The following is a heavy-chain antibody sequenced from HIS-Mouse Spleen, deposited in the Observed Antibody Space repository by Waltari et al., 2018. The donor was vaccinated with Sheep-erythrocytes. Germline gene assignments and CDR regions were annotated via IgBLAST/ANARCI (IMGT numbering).Heavy chain of an antibody. CDR1: GFTFSSYS. Sequence: EVQLVESGGGLVKPGGSLRLSCAASGFTFSSYSMNWVRQAPGKGLGWVSSISSSSSYKYYADSVKGRFTISRDNAKNSRYLQMNSLRAEDTAVYYCARDTGTDAFDIWGQGTMVTVSS. CDR2: ISSSSSYK. D-gene: IGHD1-1*01. V-gene: IGHV3-21*01. CDR3: ARDTGTDAFDI. J-gene: IGHJ3*02.